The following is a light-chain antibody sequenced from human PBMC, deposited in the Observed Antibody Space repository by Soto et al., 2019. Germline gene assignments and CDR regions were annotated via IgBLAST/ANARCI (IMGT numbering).Light chain of an antibody. CDR2: GAS. J-gene: IGKJ2*01. Sequence: EIVVTQSPGTLSLSPGERATLSCRASQSISSSYLAWYQHKPGQSPRLLIYGASSRATGITARFSGSESGTGFTLTISILEPEDFAVYYCQQYVNSLYTFGQGTKLEIK. CDR1: QSISSSY. V-gene: IGKV3-20*01. CDR3: QQYVNSLYT.